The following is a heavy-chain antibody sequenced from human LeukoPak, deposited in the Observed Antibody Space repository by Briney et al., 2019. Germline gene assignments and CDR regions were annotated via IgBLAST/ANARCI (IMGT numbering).Heavy chain of an antibody. D-gene: IGHD3-10*01. CDR3: ARVFLVAASGSYYRHFDC. Sequence: PGGSLRLSCAASGFTFPNYWMSWVRQAPGKGLEWVANIKQDGSETYYVDSVRGRFTISRGNAQNSLYLQMNSLRAEDTAVYYCARVFLVAASGSYYRHFDCWGQGTLVTVSS. CDR1: GFTFPNYW. J-gene: IGHJ4*02. CDR2: IKQDGSET. V-gene: IGHV3-7*01.